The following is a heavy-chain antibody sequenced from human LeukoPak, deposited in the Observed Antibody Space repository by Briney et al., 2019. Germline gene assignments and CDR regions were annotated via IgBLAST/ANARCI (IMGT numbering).Heavy chain of an antibody. V-gene: IGHV3-30*02. Sequence: PGGTLRLSRAASGFTFSSYGMHWVRQAPGKGLEWVAFIRYDGSNKYYADSVKGRFTISRDNSKNTLYLQMNSLRAEDTAVYYCAKGAGYSGYYDYWGQGTLVTVSS. CDR1: GFTFSSYG. CDR3: AKGAGYSGYYDY. CDR2: IRYDGSNK. J-gene: IGHJ4*02. D-gene: IGHD5-12*01.